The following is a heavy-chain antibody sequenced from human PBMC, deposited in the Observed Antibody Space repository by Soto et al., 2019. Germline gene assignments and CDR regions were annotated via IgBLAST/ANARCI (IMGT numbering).Heavy chain of an antibody. V-gene: IGHV4-31*03. CDR2: IYYSGST. J-gene: IGHJ4*02. Sequence: VQLQESGPGLVKPSQTLSLTCTVSDGSISSGGYYWSWIRQHPGKGLEWIGNIYYSGSTNYTPSLKSRVIITGDTSKDQFALKLSAGTAAGSAVYYGARGGVVSALDDWGVGPLVTASS. CDR3: ARGGVVSALDD. D-gene: IGHD2-21*01. CDR1: DGSISSGGYY.